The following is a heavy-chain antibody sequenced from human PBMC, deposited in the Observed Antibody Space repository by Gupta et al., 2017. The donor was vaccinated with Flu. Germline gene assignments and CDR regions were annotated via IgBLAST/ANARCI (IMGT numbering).Heavy chain of an antibody. V-gene: IGHV3-23*01. CDR3: AESEASGNYDFDY. J-gene: IGHJ4*02. Sequence: GSYAMSWVRQAPGKGLEWVSGISGGGGSTNYADSVKGRFTISRDNSKNTVYLQMNSLRAEDTAVYYCAESEASGNYDFDYWGQGTLVTVSS. D-gene: IGHD1-26*01. CDR2: ISGGGGST. CDR1: GSYA.